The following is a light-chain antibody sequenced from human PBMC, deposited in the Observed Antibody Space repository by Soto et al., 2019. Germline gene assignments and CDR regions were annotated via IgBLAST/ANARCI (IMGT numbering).Light chain of an antibody. CDR1: QSVSSSY. V-gene: IGKV3-20*01. Sequence: EIVLTQSPGTLSLSPGERATLSCRASQSVSSSYLAWYQQKPGQAPRLLIYGASSRATGIPDRFSGSGSGTDCTLTISRLEPEDFALYYFQQYGSSPTFGGGTKVEIK. J-gene: IGKJ4*01. CDR3: QQYGSSPT. CDR2: GAS.